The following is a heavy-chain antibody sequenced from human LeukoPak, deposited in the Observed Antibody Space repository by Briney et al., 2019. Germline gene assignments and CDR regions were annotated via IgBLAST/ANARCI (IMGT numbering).Heavy chain of an antibody. V-gene: IGHV4-59*01. CDR1: GGSISSYY. J-gene: IGHJ4*02. Sequence: SETLPLTCTVSGGSISSYYWSWIRQPPGKGLEWIGYIYYSGSTNYNPSLKSRVTISVDTSKNQFSLKLSSVTAADTAVYYCARDRGGSPGFDYWGQGTLVTVSS. CDR3: ARDRGGSPGFDY. D-gene: IGHD3-10*01. CDR2: IYYSGST.